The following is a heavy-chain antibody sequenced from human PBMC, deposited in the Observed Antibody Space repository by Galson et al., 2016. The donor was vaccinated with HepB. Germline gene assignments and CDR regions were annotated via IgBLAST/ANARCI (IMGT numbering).Heavy chain of an antibody. V-gene: IGHV3-15*01. D-gene: IGHD1-7*01. CDR2: IKSNTDGGTT. CDR1: GFTLSHAW. Sequence: SLRLSCAASGFTLSHAWLSWVRQAPGKGLEWVGHIKSNTDGGTTDYAAPVKGRFSISRDDSKNTLYLQMNSLKTEDTAVYYCTTAFNWNYGSYYYYYYGMDVWGKGTTVTVSS. CDR3: TTAFNWNYGSYYYYYYGMDV. J-gene: IGHJ6*04.